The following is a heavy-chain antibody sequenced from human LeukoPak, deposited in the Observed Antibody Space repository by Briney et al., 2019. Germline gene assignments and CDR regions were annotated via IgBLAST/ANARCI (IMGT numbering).Heavy chain of an antibody. V-gene: IGHV3-48*03. Sequence: PGGSLRLSCAASGFTLSSYEMNWVRQAPGKGLEWVSYISSSGSTIYYADSVKGRFTISRDNAKNSLYLQMNSLRAEDTAVYYCARVSAGAKGGYWGQGTLVTVSS. CDR3: ARVSAGAKGGY. J-gene: IGHJ4*02. CDR2: ISSSGSTI. D-gene: IGHD1-26*01. CDR1: GFTLSSYE.